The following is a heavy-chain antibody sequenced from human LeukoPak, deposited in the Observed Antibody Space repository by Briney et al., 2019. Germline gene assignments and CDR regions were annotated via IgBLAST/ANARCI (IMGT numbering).Heavy chain of an antibody. Sequence: GASVKVSCKASGYTFTNYVISWVRQAPGQGLEWMGGIIPIFGTANYAQKFQGRVTITADESTSTAYMELSSLRSEDTAVYYCARSSFSGSYYSFYYWGQGTLVTVSS. CDR2: IIPIFGTA. CDR1: GYTFTNYV. V-gene: IGHV1-69*13. J-gene: IGHJ4*02. CDR3: ARSSFSGSYYSFYY. D-gene: IGHD1-26*01.